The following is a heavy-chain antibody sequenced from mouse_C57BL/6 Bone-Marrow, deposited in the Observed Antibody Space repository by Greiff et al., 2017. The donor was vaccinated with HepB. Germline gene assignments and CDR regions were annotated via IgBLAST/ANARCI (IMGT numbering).Heavy chain of an antibody. J-gene: IGHJ1*03. CDR3: GMVTTGSIDV. D-gene: IGHD2-2*01. V-gene: IGHV1-82*01. Sequence: VQLQQSGPELVKPGASVKISCKASGYAFSSSWMNWVKQRPGKGLEWIGRIYPGDGDTNYNGKFKGKATLTADKSSSTAYMQLSSLTSEDSAVYFCGMVTTGSIDVWGTGTTVTVSS. CDR2: IYPGDGDT. CDR1: GYAFSSSW.